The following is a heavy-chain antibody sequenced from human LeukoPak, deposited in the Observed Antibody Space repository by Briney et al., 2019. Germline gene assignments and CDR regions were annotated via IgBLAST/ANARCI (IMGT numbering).Heavy chain of an antibody. V-gene: IGHV3-73*01. Sequence: GGSLRLSCAASGFIFSGSALHWVRQASGKGLEWLGRIRSTANGYATAYAASVKGRFTISRDDSKNTAYLQMDSLKTEDTAVYYCTGNYYGSGSYADFDYWGQGTLVTVSS. CDR2: IRSTANGYAT. CDR3: TGNYYGSGSYADFDY. CDR1: GFIFSGSA. D-gene: IGHD3-10*01. J-gene: IGHJ4*02.